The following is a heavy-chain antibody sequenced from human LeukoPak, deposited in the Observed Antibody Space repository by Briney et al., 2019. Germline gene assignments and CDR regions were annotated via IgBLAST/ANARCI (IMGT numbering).Heavy chain of an antibody. Sequence: KPSETLSLTCTVSGGSISSYYWSWIRQPAGKGLEWIGRIYTSGSTNCNPSLKSRVTMSVDTSKNQFSLKLSSVTAADTAVYYCARSEAFTAAGRDYYYYYMDVWGKGTTVTVSS. CDR3: ARSEAFTAAGRDYYYYYMDV. CDR1: GGSISSYY. J-gene: IGHJ6*03. CDR2: IYTSGST. V-gene: IGHV4-4*07. D-gene: IGHD6-13*01.